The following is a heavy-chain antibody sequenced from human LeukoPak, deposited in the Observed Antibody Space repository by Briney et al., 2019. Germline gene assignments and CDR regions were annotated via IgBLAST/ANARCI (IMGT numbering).Heavy chain of an antibody. CDR2: IDGSGDDT. D-gene: IGHD3-9*01. V-gene: IGHV3-23*01. CDR3: ARDLRGSIVRYFDY. Sequence: GSLRLSYAASGFTFKYYAMTWVRQAPGKGLEWVAAIDGSGDDTYYAESVKGRFTISRDNSQNTLFLQVNSLRAEDTAVYYCARDLRGSIVRYFDYWGQGTLVTVSS. J-gene: IGHJ4*02. CDR1: GFTFKYYA.